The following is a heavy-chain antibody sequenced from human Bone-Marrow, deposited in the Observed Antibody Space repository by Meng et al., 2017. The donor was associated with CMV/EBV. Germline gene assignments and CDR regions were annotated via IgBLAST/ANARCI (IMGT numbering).Heavy chain of an antibody. CDR1: EYNFTEFW. D-gene: IGHD6-19*01. CDR3: ARLFSRGWRYFNY. Sequence: GESLKISCKGSEYNFTEFWIAWVRQMPGKGLEWMGIIYPGDSDTRYSPSFQGQVTISADKSISTAYLQWSSLKASDTAMYFCARLFSRGWRYFNYWGQGKLVTVSS. V-gene: IGHV5-51*01. CDR2: IYPGDSDT. J-gene: IGHJ4*02.